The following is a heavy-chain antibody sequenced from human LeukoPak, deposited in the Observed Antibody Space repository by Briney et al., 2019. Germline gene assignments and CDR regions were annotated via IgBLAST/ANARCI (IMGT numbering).Heavy chain of an antibody. D-gene: IGHD3-22*01. Sequence: GGSLRLSCAASGFTFSSYSMNWVRQAPGKGLEWVASISSSSSYIYYADSMEGRFTISRDNAENSLYLQMNSLRAEDAAVYYCARVGDSSVSDYWGQGTLVTVSS. J-gene: IGHJ4*02. V-gene: IGHV3-21*01. CDR2: ISSSSSYI. CDR3: ARVGDSSVSDY. CDR1: GFTFSSYS.